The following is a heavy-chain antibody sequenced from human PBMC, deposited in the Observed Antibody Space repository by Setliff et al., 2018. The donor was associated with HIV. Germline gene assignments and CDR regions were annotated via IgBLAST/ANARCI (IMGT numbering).Heavy chain of an antibody. CDR2: VYYTGSI. CDR3: EAATVGETGYYGIDV. Sequence: PSETLSLTCTVSGGSVGSSSYYWAWIRQPPGKGLEWIGSVYYTGSIKYNPSLESRVTISIDTSENQFSLRLTSVTAADTAVYYCEAATVGETGYYGIDVWGPGTTVTVSS. J-gene: IGHJ6*02. V-gene: IGHV4-39*07. D-gene: IGHD1-26*01. CDR1: GGSVGSSSYY.